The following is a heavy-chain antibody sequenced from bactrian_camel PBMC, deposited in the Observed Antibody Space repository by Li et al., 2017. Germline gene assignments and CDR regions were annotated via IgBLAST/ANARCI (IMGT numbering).Heavy chain of an antibody. Sequence: VQLVESGGGLVQPGGSLRLSCAASGFTFKNYSMSWVRRAPGTGLEWVSTIRSDGGRTFYADSVKGRFTISKDTAKNTLYLEMNNLKAEDTAMYFCAAAPYSLAGLAKYYYTLYGRGTQVTVS. CDR1: GFTFKNYS. CDR2: IRSDGGRT. V-gene: IGHV3S31*01. D-gene: IGHD1*01. J-gene: IGHJ4*01.